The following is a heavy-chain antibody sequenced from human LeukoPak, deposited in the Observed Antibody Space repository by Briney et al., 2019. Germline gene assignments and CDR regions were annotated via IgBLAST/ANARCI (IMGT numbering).Heavy chain of an antibody. CDR1: GYTFTGYY. Sequence: ASVKVSCKASGYTFTGYYMHWVRQAPGQGLEWMGWINPNSGGTNYAQKFQGRVTMTRDTSISTAYMELSRLRSDDTAVYYCARMHYYDSGGSNWFDPWGQGTLVTVSS. V-gene: IGHV1-2*02. CDR3: ARMHYYDSGGSNWFDP. J-gene: IGHJ5*02. CDR2: INPNSGGT. D-gene: IGHD3-10*01.